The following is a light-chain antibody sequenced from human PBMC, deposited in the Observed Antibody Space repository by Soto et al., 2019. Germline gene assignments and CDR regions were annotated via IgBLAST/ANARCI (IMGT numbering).Light chain of an antibody. J-gene: IGLJ2*01. V-gene: IGLV1-40*01. CDR3: QSYDSRVRVV. Sequence: HSVLTQPPSVSGAPGQRVTISCTGSSSNIGAGYNVHWYQQLPGTAPKLLIYGNSNRPSRVPDRFSGSKSGTSASLAITGLQAEDEADYYCQSYDSRVRVVFGGGTMLTVL. CDR1: SSNIGAGYN. CDR2: GNS.